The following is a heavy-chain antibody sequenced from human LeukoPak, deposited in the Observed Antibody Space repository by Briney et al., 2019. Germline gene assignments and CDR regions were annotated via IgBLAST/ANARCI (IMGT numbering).Heavy chain of an antibody. V-gene: IGHV4-59*12. J-gene: IGHJ6*03. CDR2: IYYSGST. CDR1: GGSISSYY. D-gene: IGHD2-2*02. CDR3: ARERGVIVVVPAAIGTELNYYYYYMDV. Sequence: SEILSLTCTVSGGSISSYYWSWIRQPPGKGLEWIGYIYYSGSTNYNPSLKSRVTISVDTSKNQFSLQLNSVTPEDTAVYYCARERGVIVVVPAAIGTELNYYYYYMDVWGKGTTVTVSS.